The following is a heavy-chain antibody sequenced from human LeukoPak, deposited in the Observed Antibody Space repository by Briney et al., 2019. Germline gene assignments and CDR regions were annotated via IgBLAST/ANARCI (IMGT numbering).Heavy chain of an antibody. V-gene: IGHV4-30-2*01. D-gene: IGHD6-19*01. CDR1: GGSISSGGYS. Sequence: SQTLSLTCAVSGGSISSGGYSWSWIRRPPGKGLEWIGYIYHSGSTYYNPSLKSRVTISVDRSKNQFSLKLSSVTAADTAVYYCARGPIAVAGFDAFDIWGQGTMVTVSS. J-gene: IGHJ3*02. CDR2: IYHSGST. CDR3: ARGPIAVAGFDAFDI.